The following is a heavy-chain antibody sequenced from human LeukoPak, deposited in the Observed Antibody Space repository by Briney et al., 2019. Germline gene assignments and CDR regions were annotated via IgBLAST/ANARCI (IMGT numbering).Heavy chain of an antibody. CDR3: AGTMVRGGHFDD. CDR1: GFIFSSYG. D-gene: IGHD3-10*01. J-gene: IGHJ4*02. V-gene: IGHV3-30*02. CDR2: IRYDGSRK. Sequence: GGSLRLSCAASGFIFSSYGMHWVRQAPDKGLEWVAFIRYDGSRKYYADSVKGRFTISRDNAKNSLYLQMNSLRAEDTAVYYCAGTMVRGGHFDDWGQGTLVTVSS.